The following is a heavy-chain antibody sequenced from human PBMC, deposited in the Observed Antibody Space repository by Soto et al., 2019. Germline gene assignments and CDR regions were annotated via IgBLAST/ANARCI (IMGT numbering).Heavy chain of an antibody. V-gene: IGHV6-1*01. CDR1: GDSVSSNSAA. D-gene: IGHD3-3*01. J-gene: IGHJ6*02. CDR2: TYYRSKWYN. Sequence: SQTLSLTCAISGDSVSSNSAAWNWIRQSPSRGLEWLGRTYYRSKWYNDYAVSVKSRITINPDTSKNQFSLQLNSVTPEDTAVYYCARVLRFLEWSPIRGYYYYGMDVWGQGTTVTV. CDR3: ARVLRFLEWSPIRGYYYYGMDV.